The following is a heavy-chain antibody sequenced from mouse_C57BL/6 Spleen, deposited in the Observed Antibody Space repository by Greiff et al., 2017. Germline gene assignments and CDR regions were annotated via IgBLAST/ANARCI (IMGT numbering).Heavy chain of an antibody. CDR3: ARRGYDYDVFAY. V-gene: IGHV5-4*01. D-gene: IGHD2-4*01. J-gene: IGHJ3*01. CDR1: GFTFSSYA. Sequence: EVHLVESGGGLVKPGGSLKLSCAASGFTFSSYAMSWVRQTPEKRLEWVATISDGGSYTYYPDNVKGRFTISRDNAKNNLYLQMSHLKSEDTAMYYCARRGYDYDVFAYWGQGTLVTVSA. CDR2: ISDGGSYT.